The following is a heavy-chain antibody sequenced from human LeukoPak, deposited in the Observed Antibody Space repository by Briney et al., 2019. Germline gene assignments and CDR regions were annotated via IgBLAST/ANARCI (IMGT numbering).Heavy chain of an antibody. CDR3: ARGDDSSGYYSD. CDR2: INHSGNT. J-gene: IGHJ4*01. V-gene: IGHV4-34*01. D-gene: IGHD3-22*01. CDR1: GGSFSGYY. Sequence: SETLSLTCAVYGGSFSGYYWSWIRQPPGKGLEWIGEINHSGNTNYNPSLKSRVTISVDTSKNQFSLKLSSVTAADTAVYYCARGDDSSGYYSDWGQGTLVTVSS.